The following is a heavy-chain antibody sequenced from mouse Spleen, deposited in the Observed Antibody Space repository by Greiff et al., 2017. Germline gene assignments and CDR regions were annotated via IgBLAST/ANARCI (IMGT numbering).Heavy chain of an antibody. J-gene: IGHJ2*01. D-gene: IGHD2-1*01. CDR2: ISSGGGNT. V-gene: IGHV5-9*04. CDR3: ARPYGNYLYYFDY. Sequence: EVKVVESGGGLVKPGGSLKLSCAASGFTFSSYTMSWVRQTPAKRLEWVATISSGGGNTYYPDSVKGRFTISRDNARNTLYLQMSSLRSEDTAMYYCARPYGNYLYYFDYWGQGTTLTVSS. CDR1: GFTFSSYT.